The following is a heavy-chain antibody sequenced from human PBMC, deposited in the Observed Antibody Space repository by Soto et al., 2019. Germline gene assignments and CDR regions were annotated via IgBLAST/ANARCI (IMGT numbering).Heavy chain of an antibody. D-gene: IGHD5-18*01. CDR2: IRSKANSYAT. CDR1: GFTFSGSA. V-gene: IGHV3-73*02. Sequence: EVPLVESGGGLVQPGGSLKLSCAASGFTFSGSAMHWVRQASGKGLEWVGRIRSKANSYATAYAASVKGRFTISRDDSKNTAYLQMNSLKTEDTAVYYCTADTAMTNYGMDVWGQGTTVTVSS. CDR3: TADTAMTNYGMDV. J-gene: IGHJ6*02.